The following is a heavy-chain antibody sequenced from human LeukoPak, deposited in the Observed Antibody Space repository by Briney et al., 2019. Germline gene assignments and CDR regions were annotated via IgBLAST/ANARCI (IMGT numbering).Heavy chain of an antibody. D-gene: IGHD4-11*01. Sequence: PSETLSLTCSVSRYSIFSGYYWGWIRQPPGKGLEWIGSVFHSGNTYYNPSLKSRVTMSADTSKNQFSLKLSSVTAADTAVYYCAKASIFDSDSIYHWFDPWGHGTLVTVSS. V-gene: IGHV4-38-2*02. CDR1: RYSIFSGYY. CDR3: AKASIFDSDSIYHWFDP. CDR2: VFHSGNT. J-gene: IGHJ5*02.